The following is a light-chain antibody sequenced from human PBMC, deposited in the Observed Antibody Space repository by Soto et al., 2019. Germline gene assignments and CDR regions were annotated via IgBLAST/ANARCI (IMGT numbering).Light chain of an antibody. J-gene: IGKJ1*01. V-gene: IGKV3-20*01. CDR2: GAS. CDR3: QQYGSSPWT. Sequence: EIVLTQSPGTLSLSPGERATLSCRASQSVSSSYLAWYQQKPGQAPRLLIYGASSRATGIPDRFSGSGPGTDLTLTITRLEPEDFALYYCQQYGSSPWTFGQGTTVDIK. CDR1: QSVSSSY.